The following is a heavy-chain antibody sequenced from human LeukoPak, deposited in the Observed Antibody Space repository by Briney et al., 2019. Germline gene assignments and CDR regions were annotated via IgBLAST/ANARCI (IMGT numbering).Heavy chain of an antibody. Sequence: GASVKVACKASGGTFSSYAISWVRQATGQGLDWMGEIIPIFGTANYAQKFQGRVTITTDDSTSTAYMELSSLRSEDTAVYYCARDYYDSSGYYYNWFDPWGQGTLVTVSS. CDR2: IIPIFGTA. CDR3: ARDYYDSSGYYYNWFDP. CDR1: GGTFSSYA. V-gene: IGHV1-69*05. D-gene: IGHD3-22*01. J-gene: IGHJ5*02.